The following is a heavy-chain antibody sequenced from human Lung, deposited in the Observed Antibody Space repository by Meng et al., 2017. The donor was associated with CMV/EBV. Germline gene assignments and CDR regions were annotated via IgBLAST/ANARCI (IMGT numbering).Heavy chain of an antibody. Sequence: QVRLQGSGPGLAKPSQTLSLTCTVSGGSISSGGYYWSWIRQHPGKGLEWIGYIHSSGSTYYNPSLRSRLTISVDTSKNQFPLKLSSVTAADTAVYYCARASYGSGSPLGESWFDPWGQGTLVTVSS. J-gene: IGHJ5*02. CDR3: ARASYGSGSPLGESWFDP. D-gene: IGHD3-10*01. CDR2: IHSSGST. CDR1: GGSISSGGYY. V-gene: IGHV4-31*03.